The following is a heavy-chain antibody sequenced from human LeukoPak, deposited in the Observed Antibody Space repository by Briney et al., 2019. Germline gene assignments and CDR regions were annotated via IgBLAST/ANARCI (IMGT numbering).Heavy chain of an antibody. J-gene: IGHJ2*01. Sequence: GESLRLSCAASGFSVSSDYMTWVRQAPGKGLEWISNTHSDGRTYYADSVKGRFTISRHNSKNTLYLQMNSLRVEDTAVYYCARGIRVYWYFDLWGRGTLVTVSS. CDR1: GFSVSSDY. V-gene: IGHV3-53*04. CDR2: THSDGRT. D-gene: IGHD3-16*01. CDR3: ARGIRVYWYFDL.